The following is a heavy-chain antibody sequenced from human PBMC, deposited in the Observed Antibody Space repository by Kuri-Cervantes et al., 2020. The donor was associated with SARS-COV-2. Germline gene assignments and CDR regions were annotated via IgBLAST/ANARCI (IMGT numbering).Heavy chain of an antibody. CDR1: GFTFSRYS. CDR2: ISSSSSYI. D-gene: IGHD3-10*01. CDR3: ARVRGVGY. V-gene: IGHV3-21*01. J-gene: IGHJ4*02. Sequence: LSLTCAASGFTFSRYSMNWVRQAPGKGLEWVSSISSSSSYIYYADSVKGRFTISRDNAKNSLYLQMNSLRAEDTAVYYCARVRGVGYWGQGTLVTVSS.